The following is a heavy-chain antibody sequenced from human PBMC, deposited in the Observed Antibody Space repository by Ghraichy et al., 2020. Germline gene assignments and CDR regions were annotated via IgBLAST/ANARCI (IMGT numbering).Heavy chain of an antibody. V-gene: IGHV4-59*01. CDR3: ARVTRGLDY. CDR2: IYYSGST. Sequence: SQTLSLPCTVSGGSISSYYWSWIRQPPGKGLEWIGYIYYSGSTNYNPSLKSRVTISVDTSKNQFSLKLSSVTAADTAVYYCARVTRGLDYWGQGTLVTVSS. J-gene: IGHJ4*02. CDR1: GGSISSYY.